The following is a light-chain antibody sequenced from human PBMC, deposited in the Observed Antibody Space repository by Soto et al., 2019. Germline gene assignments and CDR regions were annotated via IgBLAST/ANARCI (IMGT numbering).Light chain of an antibody. Sequence: QSALAQPASVSGSPGQSIAISCTGTSSDIGAYDYVSWYQQFPDKPPQLIIYEVSHRPSGVSDRFSGSNSVNTATLTIPRLQAEEEDDYYCSSYTGSSTRVFGTETKLTVL. CDR1: SSDIGAYDY. J-gene: IGLJ1*01. CDR2: EVS. V-gene: IGLV2-14*03. CDR3: SSYTGSSTRV.